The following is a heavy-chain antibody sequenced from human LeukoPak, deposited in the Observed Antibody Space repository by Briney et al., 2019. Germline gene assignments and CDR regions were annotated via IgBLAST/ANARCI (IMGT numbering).Heavy chain of an antibody. V-gene: IGHV4-59*01. CDR3: VRHYSSDPFDY. J-gene: IGHJ4*02. CDR2: IYYSGST. Sequence: SETLSLTCTVSGASISSYYWSWIRQPPGKGLEWIGYIYYSGSTNCNPSLKSRVSLSVDTSKSQFSLKLSSVTAADTAVYYCVRHYSSDPFDYWGQGTLVTVSS. CDR1: GASISSYY. D-gene: IGHD6-19*01.